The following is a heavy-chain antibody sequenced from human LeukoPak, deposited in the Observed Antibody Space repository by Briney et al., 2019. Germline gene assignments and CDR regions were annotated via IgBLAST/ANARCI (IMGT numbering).Heavy chain of an antibody. V-gene: IGHV3-30*18. Sequence: GGSLRLSCAASGFTFSSYGMHWVRQAPGKGLEWVAVISYDGSNKYYADSVKGRFTISRDNSKNTLYLQMNSLRAEDTAVYYCAKDLHYYDSSGYQLSYWGQGTLVTVSS. CDR3: AKDLHYYDSSGYQLSY. D-gene: IGHD3-22*01. CDR2: ISYDGSNK. CDR1: GFTFSSYG. J-gene: IGHJ4*02.